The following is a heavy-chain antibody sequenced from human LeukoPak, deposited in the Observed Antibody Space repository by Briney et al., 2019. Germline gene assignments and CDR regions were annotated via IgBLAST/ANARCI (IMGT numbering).Heavy chain of an antibody. CDR1: GFTFSSYG. CDR2: IRYDGAVK. J-gene: IGHJ4*02. Sequence: GGSLRLSCAASGFTFSSYGSHWVRQAPGKGLEWVAFIRYDGAVKYSADSVKGRFTISRDNSKNILYLQMTSLRVEDTAVYYCATMVRGVFDFWGQGALVTVSS. D-gene: IGHD3-10*01. CDR3: ATMVRGVFDF. V-gene: IGHV3-30*02.